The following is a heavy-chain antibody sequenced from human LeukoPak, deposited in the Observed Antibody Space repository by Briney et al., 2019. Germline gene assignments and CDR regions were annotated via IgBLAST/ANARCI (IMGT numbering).Heavy chain of an antibody. J-gene: IGHJ4*02. CDR2: IYYSGST. Sequence: SETLSLTCTVSGGSISSGGYYWSWIRQHPGKGLEWIGYIYYSGSTYYNPSLKSRVTISVDTSKNQFSLKLSSVTAADTAVYYCASLRYGPGSYYSWGQGTLVTVSS. V-gene: IGHV4-31*03. CDR3: ASLRYGPGSYYS. CDR1: GGSISSGGYY. D-gene: IGHD3-10*01.